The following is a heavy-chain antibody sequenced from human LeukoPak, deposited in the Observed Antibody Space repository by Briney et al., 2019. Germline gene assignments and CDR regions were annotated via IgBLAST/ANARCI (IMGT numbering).Heavy chain of an antibody. CDR3: ARRGELLRDNWLDP. CDR2: INYSGSTM. J-gene: IGHJ5*02. Sequence: PGGSLRLSCAASGFTFSDYYMSWICQAPGKGLEWVSYINYSGSTMYYADSVKGRLTISRDNAKNSLYLQMNSLRVEDTAVYYCARRGELLRDNWLDPWGQGALVTVSS. CDR1: GFTFSDYY. V-gene: IGHV3-11*04. D-gene: IGHD1-26*01.